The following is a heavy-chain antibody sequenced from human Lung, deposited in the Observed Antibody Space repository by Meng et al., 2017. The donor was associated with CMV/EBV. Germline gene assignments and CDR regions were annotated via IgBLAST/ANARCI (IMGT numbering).Heavy chain of an antibody. V-gene: IGHV7-4-1*02. Sequence: QGPLVKSGSELKKPVASVRVSCKASGYTFTSYAMNWGRQAPGQGLEWMGWINTNTGNPTYAQGFTGRFVFSLDTSVSTAYLQISSLKAEDTAVYYCARDKIAVAGITGDYWGQGTLVTVSS. D-gene: IGHD6-19*01. CDR2: INTNTGNP. CDR1: GYTFTSYA. J-gene: IGHJ4*02. CDR3: ARDKIAVAGITGDY.